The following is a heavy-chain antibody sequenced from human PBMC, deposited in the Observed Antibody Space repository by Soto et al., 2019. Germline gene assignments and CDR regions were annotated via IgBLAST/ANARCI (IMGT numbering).Heavy chain of an antibody. CDR2: ISAAGGTT. CDR3: TREGGHWKFAFDI. Sequence: QVQLVASGGGVVEPGRSLRLSCDASGFTFSRHGMHWFRQAPGKGLEWVAVISAAGGTTYYADSVKGRFTISRDNSKKTVDLEMNSLRAEDTAVYYCTREGGHWKFAFDIWGQGTMVTFSS. D-gene: IGHD1-1*01. J-gene: IGHJ3*02. V-gene: IGHV3-30*03. CDR1: GFTFSRHG.